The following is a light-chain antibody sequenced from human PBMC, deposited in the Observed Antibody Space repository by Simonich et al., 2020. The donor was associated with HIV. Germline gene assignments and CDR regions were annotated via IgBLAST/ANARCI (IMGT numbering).Light chain of an antibody. CDR2: EDN. Sequence: SYELTQPPSVSVSPGQTARITCSGDALPEKYAYWYQQKSGQAPVLVIYEDNKRPSGIPGRFSGSSSGNVATLTISGAQVEDEVDYYCYSTDSSGNHRVFGGGTKLTVL. CDR1: ALPEKY. V-gene: IGLV3-10*01. J-gene: IGLJ3*02. CDR3: YSTDSSGNHRV.